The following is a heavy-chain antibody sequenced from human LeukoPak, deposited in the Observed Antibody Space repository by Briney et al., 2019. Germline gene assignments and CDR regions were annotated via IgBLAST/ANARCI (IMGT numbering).Heavy chain of an antibody. CDR1: GYTFTSYD. V-gene: IGHV7-4-1*02. D-gene: IGHD2-2*01. J-gene: IGHJ3*02. Sequence: ASVKVSCKASGYTFTSYDMNWVRQAPGQGLEWMGWINTNTGNPTYAQGFTGRFVFSLDTSVSTAYLQISSLKAEDTAVYYCARGTKEDCSSSSCDWGDAFAIWGQGTMVTVSS. CDR3: ARGTKEDCSSSSCDWGDAFAI. CDR2: INTNTGNP.